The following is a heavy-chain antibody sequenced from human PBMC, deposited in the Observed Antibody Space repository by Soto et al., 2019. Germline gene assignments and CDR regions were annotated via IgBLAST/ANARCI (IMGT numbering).Heavy chain of an antibody. CDR3: ARDIVVVVAATRENWFDP. D-gene: IGHD2-15*01. CDR1: GGTFSSYA. V-gene: IGHV1-69*12. J-gene: IGHJ5*02. Sequence: QVQLVQSGAEVKKPGSSVKVSCKASGGTFSSYAISWVRQAPGQGLEWMGGIIPIFGTANYAQKFQGRVTITADESTSTAYMELRSLRSEDTAVYYCARDIVVVVAATRENWFDPWGQGTLVTVSS. CDR2: IIPIFGTA.